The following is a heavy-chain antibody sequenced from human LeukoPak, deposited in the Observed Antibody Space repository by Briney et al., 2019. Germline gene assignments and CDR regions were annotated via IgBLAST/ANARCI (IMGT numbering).Heavy chain of an antibody. CDR2: ISSSGSTI. Sequence: GGSLRLSCAASGFTFSDYYMSWIRQAPGKGLEWVSYISSSGSTIYYADSVKGRFTISRDNAKNSLYLQMNSLRAEDTAVYYCAKDRGFGVFFQYYFHYWGQGTLVTVSS. V-gene: IGHV3-11*04. D-gene: IGHD3-10*01. J-gene: IGHJ4*02. CDR3: AKDRGFGVFFQYYFHY. CDR1: GFTFSDYY.